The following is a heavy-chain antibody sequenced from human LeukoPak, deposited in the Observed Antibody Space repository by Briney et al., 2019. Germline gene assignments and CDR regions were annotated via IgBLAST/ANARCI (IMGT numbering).Heavy chain of an antibody. Sequence: SETLSLTCTVSGGSISSYYWSWIRQPPGKGLEWIGEINHSGSTNYNPSLESRVTISVDTSKNQFSLKLSSVTAADTAVYYCARGQRSSSPTDFDYWGQGTLVTVSS. CDR2: INHSGST. V-gene: IGHV4-34*01. J-gene: IGHJ4*02. D-gene: IGHD6-13*01. CDR1: GGSISSYY. CDR3: ARGQRSSSPTDFDY.